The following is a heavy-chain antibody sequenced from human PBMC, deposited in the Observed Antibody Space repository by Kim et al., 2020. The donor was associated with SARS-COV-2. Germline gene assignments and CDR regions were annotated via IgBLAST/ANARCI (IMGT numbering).Heavy chain of an antibody. CDR1: GFTFSSYE. CDR3: ASDRGSYYYYYYGMDV. D-gene: IGHD1-26*01. V-gene: IGHV3-48*03. CDR2: ISSSGSTI. Sequence: GGSLRLSCAASGFTFSSYEMNWVRQAPGKGLEWVSYISSSGSTIYYADSVKGRFTISRDNAKNSLYLQMNSLRAEDTAVYYCASDRGSYYYYYYGMDVWGQGTTVTVSS. J-gene: IGHJ6*02.